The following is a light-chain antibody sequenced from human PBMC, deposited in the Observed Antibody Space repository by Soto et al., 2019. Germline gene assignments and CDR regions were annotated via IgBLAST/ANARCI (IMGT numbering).Light chain of an antibody. V-gene: IGLV2-18*02. J-gene: IGLJ1*01. CDR2: EVS. CDR1: SSDVGSYNR. Sequence: QSVLTQPPSVSGSPGQSVTISCTGASSDVGSYNRVSWYQQFPATAPKLLIYEVSNRPSGVPDRFSGSKSGNTASLTISGPQAEDEADYYCSSYTSSSTYVFGTGTKLTVL. CDR3: SSYTSSSTYV.